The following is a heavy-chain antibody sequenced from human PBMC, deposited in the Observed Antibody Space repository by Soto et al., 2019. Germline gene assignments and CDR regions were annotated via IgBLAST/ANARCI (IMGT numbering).Heavy chain of an antibody. CDR2: IKSKTDGGTT. CDR1: GFTFSNAW. J-gene: IGHJ4*02. Sequence: WGSLRLPCAAFGFTFSNAWRNWVRQAPGKGLEWVGRIKSKTDGGTTDYAAPVKGRFTISRDDSKNTLYLQMNSLKTEDTAVYYCTTAYYYDSSGYYFFDYWGQGTLVTVSS. CDR3: TTAYYYDSSGYYFFDY. V-gene: IGHV3-15*07. D-gene: IGHD3-22*01.